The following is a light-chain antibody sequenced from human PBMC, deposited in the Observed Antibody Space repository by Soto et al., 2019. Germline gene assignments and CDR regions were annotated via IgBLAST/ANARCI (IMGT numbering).Light chain of an antibody. J-gene: IGKJ1*01. CDR3: QQYGSSPWT. CDR1: QSVSRY. Sequence: EIVLTQSPGTLSLSPGERATLSCRASQSVSRYLAWYQQKPGQAPRVLIYGASSRATGIPDRFSGSGSGTEFTLTISRLEPEDFTVYYCQQYGSSPWTFGQGTKVEI. CDR2: GAS. V-gene: IGKV3-20*01.